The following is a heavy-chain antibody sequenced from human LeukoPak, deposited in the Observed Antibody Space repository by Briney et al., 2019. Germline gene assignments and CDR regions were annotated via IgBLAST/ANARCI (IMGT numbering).Heavy chain of an antibody. CDR2: INPNSGGT. J-gene: IGHJ5*02. D-gene: IGHD3-10*01. CDR1: GYTFTGYY. CDR3: ARQSGGSGSYYGNWFDP. V-gene: IGHV1-2*02. Sequence: ASVKVSCKASGYTFTGYYMHWVRQAPGQGLEWMGWINPNSGGTNYAQKLQGRVTMTTDTSTSTAYMELRSLRSDDTAVYYCARQSGGSGSYYGNWFDPWGQGTLVTVSS.